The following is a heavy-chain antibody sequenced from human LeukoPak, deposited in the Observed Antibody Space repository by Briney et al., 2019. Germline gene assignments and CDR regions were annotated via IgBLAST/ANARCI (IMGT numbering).Heavy chain of an antibody. CDR2: IVPIFGTS. Sequence: GASVKVSCKASGGTFSSYAISWVRQAPGQGLEWMGGIVPIFGTSNYAQKFQGRVTITADESTSTAYMELSSLRSEDTAVYYCARGPLTMVRGVPTPYYYYYMDVWGKGTTVTISS. CDR1: GGTFSSYA. D-gene: IGHD3-10*01. CDR3: ARGPLTMVRGVPTPYYYYYMDV. V-gene: IGHV1-69*13. J-gene: IGHJ6*03.